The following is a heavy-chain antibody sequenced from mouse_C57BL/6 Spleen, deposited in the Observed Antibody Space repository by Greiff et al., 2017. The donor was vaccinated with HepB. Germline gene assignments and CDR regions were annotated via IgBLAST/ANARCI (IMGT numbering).Heavy chain of an antibody. CDR2: ISYDGSN. J-gene: IGHJ2*01. D-gene: IGHD2-4*01. CDR3: ARDFDYDGSYFDY. V-gene: IGHV3-6*01. CDR1: GYSITSGYY. Sequence: EVQLQQSGPGLVKPSQSLSLTCSVTGYSITSGYYWNWIRQFPGNKLEWMGYISYDGSNNYNPSLKNRISITRDTSKNQFFLKLNSVTTEDTATYYCARDFDYDGSYFDYWGQGTTLTVSS.